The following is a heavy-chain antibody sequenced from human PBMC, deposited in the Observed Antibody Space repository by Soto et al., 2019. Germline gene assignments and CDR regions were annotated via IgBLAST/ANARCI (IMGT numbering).Heavy chain of an antibody. J-gene: IGHJ5*02. CDR2: IYYSGST. CDR3: ARSSGLYATYHFDA. Sequence: SETLSLTCGVSGGSISSINWWSCVRQTPGEGLEWIGEIYYSGSTNYNPSLTSRVSMSVDKSRNQFFPNLTSLTAADTAVYYCARSSGLYATYHFDAWGRGTLVTVSS. V-gene: IGHV4-4*02. CDR1: GGSISSINW. D-gene: IGHD3-10*01.